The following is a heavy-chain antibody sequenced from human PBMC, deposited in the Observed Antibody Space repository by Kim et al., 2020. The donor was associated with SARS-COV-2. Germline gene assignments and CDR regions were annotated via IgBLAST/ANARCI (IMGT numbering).Heavy chain of an antibody. J-gene: IGHJ6*02. CDR1: GFTFTNYW. CDR3: ASDTVLFGLDV. D-gene: IGHD4-4*01. Sequence: GGSLRLSCAASGFTFTNYWMHWVRQAPGKGLVWVSRIKSAGTGITYADSVKGRFTISRDNATNTLYLQMNNLRAEDTAVYYCASDTVLFGLDVWGQGTTGTLS. CDR2: IKSAGTGI. V-gene: IGHV3-74*01.